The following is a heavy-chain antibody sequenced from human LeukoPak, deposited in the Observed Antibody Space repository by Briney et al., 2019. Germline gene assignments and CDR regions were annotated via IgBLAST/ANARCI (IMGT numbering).Heavy chain of an antibody. Sequence: GSSVKVSCKASGGTFSSYAISWVRQAPGQGLEWMGGFDPEDGETIYAQKFQGRVTMTEDTSTDTAYMELSSLRSEDTAVYYCATITYYYGSGSHDWGQGTLVTVSS. J-gene: IGHJ4*02. V-gene: IGHV1-24*01. CDR2: FDPEDGET. D-gene: IGHD3-10*01. CDR1: GGTFSSYA. CDR3: ATITYYYGSGSHD.